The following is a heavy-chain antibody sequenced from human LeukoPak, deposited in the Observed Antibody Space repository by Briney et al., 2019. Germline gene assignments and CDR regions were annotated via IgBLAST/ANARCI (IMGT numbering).Heavy chain of an antibody. Sequence: SETLSLTCTVSGSCISDYFWSWIRQPAGKGLEWIGRIYSSGSTLCNPSLKSRVTMSVDTSKDQFSLRLTSVTAADTAVYYCARGPYCGDDCYFDSWGRGTLFTVSS. D-gene: IGHD2-21*01. CDR2: IYSSGST. J-gene: IGHJ4*02. CDR3: ARGPYCGDDCYFDS. V-gene: IGHV4-4*07. CDR1: GSCISDYF.